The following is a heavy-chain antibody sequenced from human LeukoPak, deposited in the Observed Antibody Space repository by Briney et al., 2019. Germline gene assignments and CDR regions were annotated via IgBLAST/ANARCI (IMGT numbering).Heavy chain of an antibody. J-gene: IGHJ3*02. D-gene: IGHD3-22*01. CDR1: GYTFTSYD. CDR3: ARVYYYDSSGYHHDAFDI. Sequence: GASVKVSCKASGYTFTSYDINWVRQATGQGLEWMGWMNPNSGNTGYAQKFQGRVTMTRNTSISTAYMELSSLRSEDTAVYYCARVYYYDSSGYHHDAFDIWGQGTMVTVSS. V-gene: IGHV1-8*01. CDR2: MNPNSGNT.